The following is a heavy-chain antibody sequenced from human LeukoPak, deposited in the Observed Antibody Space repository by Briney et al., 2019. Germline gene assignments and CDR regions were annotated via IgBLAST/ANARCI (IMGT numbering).Heavy chain of an antibody. V-gene: IGHV4-34*01. J-gene: IGHJ4*02. Sequence: SETLSLTCAVYGGSFSGYYWSWIRHPPGKGLEWIGEINHSGSTNYNPSLKGRVTISVDTSKNQFSLELSSVTAADTAVYYCARVKGYYGSGSYSLDYWGQGTLVTVSS. D-gene: IGHD3-10*01. CDR3: ARVKGYYGSGSYSLDY. CDR1: GGSFSGYY. CDR2: INHSGST.